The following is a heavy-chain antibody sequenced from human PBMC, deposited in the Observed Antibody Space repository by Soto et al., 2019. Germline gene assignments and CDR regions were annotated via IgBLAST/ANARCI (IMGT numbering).Heavy chain of an antibody. CDR1: GGSFSGYY. D-gene: IGHD2-8*02. CDR3: ARDKITGLFDY. J-gene: IGHJ4*02. Sequence: QVQLQQWGAGLLKPSETLSLTCAVYGGSFSGYYWTWIRQPPGTGLEWIGEINHSRSTNYNPSLKSRGTISVDTSKNQFSLQLTSVTAADTAVYYCARDKITGLFDYWGQGTLVTVSS. V-gene: IGHV4-34*01. CDR2: INHSRST.